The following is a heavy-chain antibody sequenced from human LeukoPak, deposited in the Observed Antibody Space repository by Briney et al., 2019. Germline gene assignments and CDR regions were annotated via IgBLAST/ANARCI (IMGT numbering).Heavy chain of an antibody. Sequence: GGSLRLSCAASGFTFSSYFMHWVRQAPGKGLVWVSRVSNDGTYTEYADSVKGQFTISRDNAKDTLYLQVNSLRAEDTAVYYCAITVDCRATTDCYSYFHHWGQGTLVTVSS. CDR1: GFTFSSYF. CDR2: VSNDGTYT. D-gene: IGHD2-21*02. V-gene: IGHV3-74*03. J-gene: IGHJ1*01. CDR3: AITVDCRATTDCYSYFHH.